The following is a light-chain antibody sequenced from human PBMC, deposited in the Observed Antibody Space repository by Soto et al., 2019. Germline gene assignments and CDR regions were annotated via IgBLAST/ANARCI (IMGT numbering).Light chain of an antibody. CDR2: GTS. CDR3: QQYGNSPIT. V-gene: IGKV3-20*01. Sequence: EIVMTQSPAPLSVSPGERATLSCRASERIYSAYLGWYQQKPGQAPRLLIYGTSSRATGIPDRFSGSGSGTDFTLTISRLEPEDFAVYYCQQYGNSPITLGQGTRLEIK. J-gene: IGKJ5*01. CDR1: ERIYSAY.